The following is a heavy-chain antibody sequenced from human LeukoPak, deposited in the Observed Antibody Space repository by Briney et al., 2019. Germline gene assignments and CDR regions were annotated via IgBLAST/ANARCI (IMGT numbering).Heavy chain of an antibody. D-gene: IGHD3-3*02. CDR3: ARDRVLVDY. CDR1: GFTFSTYS. V-gene: IGHV3-21*01. CDR2: LSSSSSSI. Sequence: PGGSLRLSCAASGFTFSTYSMNWVRQVPGKGLEWVSSLSSSSSSIFYSDSVKGRFTISRDNAKNSVYLQMNSLRAEDTAVDFCARDRVLVDYWGQGTLVTVSS. J-gene: IGHJ4*02.